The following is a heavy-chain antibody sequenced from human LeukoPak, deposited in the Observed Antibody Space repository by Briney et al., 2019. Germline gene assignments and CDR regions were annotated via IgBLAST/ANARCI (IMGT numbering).Heavy chain of an antibody. CDR1: GGSINSYY. D-gene: IGHD3-22*01. CDR3: ARGHDSSGYYYGY. J-gene: IGHJ4*02. Sequence: SESLSLTCTVSGGSINSYYWNWIRQPAGKGLEWIGHIYASGSTKYNPSLKSRVGMSIDTSKNQFSLKLSSVAAADTAVYYCARGHDSSGYYYGYWGQGTLVTVSS. CDR2: IYASGST. V-gene: IGHV4-4*07.